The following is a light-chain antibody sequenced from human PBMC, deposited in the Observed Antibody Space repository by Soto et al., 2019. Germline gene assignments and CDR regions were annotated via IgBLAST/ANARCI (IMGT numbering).Light chain of an antibody. CDR1: QSVSSN. V-gene: IGKV3-11*01. Sequence: EIVMTPSPATLSVSPGERATLSCRASQSVSSNLAWFQQKPGQAPRLLIYDASNRATGIPARFSGSGSGTDFTLTINSLAPEDFAIYYCHQRQSWPRTFGQGTKVDIK. CDR2: DAS. J-gene: IGKJ1*01. CDR3: HQRQSWPRT.